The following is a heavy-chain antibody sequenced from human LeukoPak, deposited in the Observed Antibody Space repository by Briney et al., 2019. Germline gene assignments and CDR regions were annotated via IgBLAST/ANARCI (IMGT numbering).Heavy chain of an antibody. CDR2: IKQDGSEK. CDR1: GFTFSSYW. D-gene: IGHD5-12*01. J-gene: IGHJ4*02. V-gene: IGHV3-7*01. CDR3: ARVHHSGYGLRGIYFDY. Sequence: GGSLRLSCAASGFTFSSYWMSGVRQAPGKGLEWVANIKQDGSEKYYVDSVKGRFTISRDNAKNSLYLQMNSLRAEDTAVYYCARVHHSGYGLRGIYFDYWGQGTLVTVSS.